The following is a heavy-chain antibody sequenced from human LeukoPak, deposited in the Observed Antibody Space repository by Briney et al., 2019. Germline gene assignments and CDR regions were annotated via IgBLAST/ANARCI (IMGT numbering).Heavy chain of an antibody. Sequence: GGSLRLSCAASGFTFSSYAMQWVRQAPGKGLEWVAVISYDGSNKYYADSVKGRFTISRDNSKNTLYLQMNSLRAEDTAVYYCAKDDSSGYYYSYFDYWGQGTLVTVSS. V-gene: IGHV3-30*04. CDR2: ISYDGSNK. CDR3: AKDDSSGYYYSYFDY. J-gene: IGHJ4*02. D-gene: IGHD3-22*01. CDR1: GFTFSSYA.